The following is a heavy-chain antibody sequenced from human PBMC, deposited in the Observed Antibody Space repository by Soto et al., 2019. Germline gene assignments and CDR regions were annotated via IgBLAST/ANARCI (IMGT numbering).Heavy chain of an antibody. J-gene: IGHJ4*02. CDR1: GGSFTGHTW. V-gene: IGHV4-4*02. Sequence: QVQLQESGPGLVKPSGTLSLTCAVSGGSFTGHTWWTWVRPPPGQGLEWIGEIYRTGSTNYNPSRKSRVTISLDKSENQFALKVTSLTAADTAVYYCASRDPGTSVDYWGQGTLVTVSS. CDR3: ASRDPGTSVDY. D-gene: IGHD1-7*01. CDR2: IYRTGST.